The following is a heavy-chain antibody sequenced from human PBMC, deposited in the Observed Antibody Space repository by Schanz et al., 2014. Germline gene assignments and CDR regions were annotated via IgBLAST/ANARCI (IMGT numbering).Heavy chain of an antibody. V-gene: IGHV3-23*01. CDR3: ARKVVATIGGYYDN. J-gene: IGHJ4*02. Sequence: EVHLLESGGGLVEPGGSLRLSCATSGFSLDIFAVSWVRQAPGKGLEWVSSFNDGGVNKYYADSVKGRFTISRDNSKNTLYLQMDSLRAEDTAVYFCARKVVATIGGYYDNWGQGTLVIVSS. CDR2: FNDGGVNK. CDR1: GFSLDIFA. D-gene: IGHD5-12*01.